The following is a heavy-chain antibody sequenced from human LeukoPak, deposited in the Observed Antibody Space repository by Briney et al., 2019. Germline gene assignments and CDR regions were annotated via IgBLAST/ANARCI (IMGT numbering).Heavy chain of an antibody. V-gene: IGHV4-61*01. Sequence: SETLSLTCTVSGGSVSNGNYYWSWIRQPPGKGLEWIGNMHYSGSTNYNPSLKSRVTISVDTSKNQFSLKLSSVTAADTAVYYCARGKMRPWFDPWGQGTLVTVSS. CDR3: ARGKMRPWFDP. CDR2: MHYSGST. CDR1: GGSVSNGNYY. J-gene: IGHJ5*02.